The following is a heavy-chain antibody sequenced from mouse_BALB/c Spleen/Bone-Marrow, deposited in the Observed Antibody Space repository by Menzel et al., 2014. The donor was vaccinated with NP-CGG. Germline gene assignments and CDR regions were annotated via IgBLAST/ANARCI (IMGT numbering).Heavy chain of an antibody. CDR2: ISSGGSYT. CDR3: ARQGGYFDY. V-gene: IGHV5-6*02. Sequence: DVKLVESGGDLVKPGGSLKLSCAASGFTFSTYGMSWVRQTPGKRLEWVATISSGGSYTYYPDSVKGRFTTSRDNAKNTLYLQMSSLKSEDTAMYYCARQGGYFDYWGQGTTLTVSS. CDR1: GFTFSTYG. J-gene: IGHJ2*01.